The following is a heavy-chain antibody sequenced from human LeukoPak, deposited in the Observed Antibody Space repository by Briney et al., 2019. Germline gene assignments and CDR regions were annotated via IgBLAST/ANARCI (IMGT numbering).Heavy chain of an antibody. CDR2: INPNSGGT. Sequence: GASVKVSCKASGYTFTGYYMHWVRQAPGQGLEWMGWINPNSGGTNYAQKLQGRVTMTTDTSTSTAYMELRSLRSDDTAVYCCARGGIAAAGLYYWGQGTLVTVSS. CDR3: ARGGIAAAGLYY. J-gene: IGHJ4*02. CDR1: GYTFTGYY. V-gene: IGHV1-2*02. D-gene: IGHD6-13*01.